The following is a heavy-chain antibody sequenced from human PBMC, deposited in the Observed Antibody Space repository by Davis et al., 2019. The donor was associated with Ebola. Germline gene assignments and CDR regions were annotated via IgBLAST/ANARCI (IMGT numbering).Heavy chain of an antibody. CDR1: GGSISSYY. CDR3: SGSGSYYNDDY. Sequence: PSETLSLTCTVSGGSISSYYWSWIRQPPGKGLEWIGYIYYSGSTNYNPSLKSRVTISVDTSKNQFSLKLSSVTAADTAVYYCSGSGSYYNDDYWGQGTLVTVSS. V-gene: IGHV4-59*01. J-gene: IGHJ4*02. CDR2: IYYSGST. D-gene: IGHD3-10*01.